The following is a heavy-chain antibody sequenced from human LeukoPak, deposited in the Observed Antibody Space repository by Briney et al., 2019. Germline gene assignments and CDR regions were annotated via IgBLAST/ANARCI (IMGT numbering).Heavy chain of an antibody. V-gene: IGHV1-3*01. CDR2: INAGNGNI. CDR1: GHTSTAYA. J-gene: IGHJ6*02. Sequence: ASVKVSCKASGHTSTAYAIHWVRQAPGQGLEWMGWINAGNGNIKYSQEFQGRVTITGDTSASTAYMELSSLRSEDTAVYYCARGYCSSTSCYMDVWGQGTTVT. D-gene: IGHD2-2*01. CDR3: ARGYCSSTSCYMDV.